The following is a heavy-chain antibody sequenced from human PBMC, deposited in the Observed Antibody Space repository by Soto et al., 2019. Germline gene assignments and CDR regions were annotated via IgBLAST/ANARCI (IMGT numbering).Heavy chain of an antibody. V-gene: IGHV4-4*02. CDR3: ATQWLAASGHYYYYGMDV. J-gene: IGHJ6*02. CDR2: IYHSGST. D-gene: IGHD6-13*01. Sequence: QVQLQESGPGLVKPSGTLSLICAVSGGSISSTNWWSWVRQPPGKGLEWIGEIYHSGSTNYNPSLKSRVTISVDKSKNHISLKLDSVTAADTAVYYWATQWLAASGHYYYYGMDVWGQGTTVTVSS. CDR1: GGSISSTNW.